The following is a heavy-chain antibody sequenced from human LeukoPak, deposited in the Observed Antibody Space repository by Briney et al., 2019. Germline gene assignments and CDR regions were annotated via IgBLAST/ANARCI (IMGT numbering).Heavy chain of an antibody. CDR1: GFTFSSYA. CDR2: ISGSGGST. D-gene: IGHD2-2*01. Sequence: PGGSLRLSCAASGFTFSSYAMSWVRQAPGKGLEWVSAISGSGGSTYYADSVKGRFTISRDNSKNTLYLQMNSLRAEDTAVYYCAKAYCSSTSCPQDPWGQGTLVTVSS. V-gene: IGHV3-23*01. J-gene: IGHJ5*02. CDR3: AKAYCSSTSCPQDP.